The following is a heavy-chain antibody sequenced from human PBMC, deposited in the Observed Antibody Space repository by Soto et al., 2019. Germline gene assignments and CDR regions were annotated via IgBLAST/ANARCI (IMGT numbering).Heavy chain of an antibody. Sequence: PGGSLRLSCAASGFTFSSYAMSWVRQAPGKGLEWVSAISGSGGSTYHADSVKGRFTISRDNAKNTLYLQMNSLRAGETAVCCGAKDSHGDYVSYFDYGAQETLFTVSS. D-gene: IGHD4-17*01. V-gene: IGHV3-23*01. CDR3: AKDSHGDYVSYFDY. CDR2: ISGSGGST. J-gene: IGHJ4*02. CDR1: GFTFSSYA.